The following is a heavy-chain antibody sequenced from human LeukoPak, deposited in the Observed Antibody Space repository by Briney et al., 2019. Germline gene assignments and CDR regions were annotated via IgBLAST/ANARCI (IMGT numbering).Heavy chain of an antibody. J-gene: IGHJ3*02. CDR1: GFTFSSYA. Sequence: PGGSLTLSCAASGFTFSSYAMHWVRQAPGKGLEWVAVISYDGSNKYYADSVKGRITISRDYSKNTLYLQMNRLRAEDTAVYYCARGVHVEMAAQLGAFDIWGQGTMVTVSS. CDR2: ISYDGSNK. V-gene: IGHV3-30*01. CDR3: ARGVHVEMAAQLGAFDI. D-gene: IGHD5-24*01.